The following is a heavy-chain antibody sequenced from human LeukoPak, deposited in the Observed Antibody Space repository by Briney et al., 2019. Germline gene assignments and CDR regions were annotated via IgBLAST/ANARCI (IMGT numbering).Heavy chain of an antibody. CDR1: GFTFSSYA. V-gene: IGHV3-23*01. CDR2: ISGSSGST. Sequence: GGSLRLSCAASGFTFSSYAMSWVRQAPGKGLEWVSAISGSSGSTYYADSVKGRFTISRDNSRNTLYLQMNSLRAEDTAVYYCANLKLELLVHWGQGTLVTVSS. CDR3: ANLKLELLVH. J-gene: IGHJ4*02. D-gene: IGHD1-7*01.